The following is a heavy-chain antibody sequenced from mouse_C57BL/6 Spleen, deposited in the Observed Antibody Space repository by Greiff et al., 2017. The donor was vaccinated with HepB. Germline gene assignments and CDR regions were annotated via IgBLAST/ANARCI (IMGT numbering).Heavy chain of an antibody. CDR1: GYSITSGYY. Sequence: EVQLQQSGPGLVKPSQSLSLTCSVTGYSITSGYYWNWIRQFPGNKLEWMGYISYDGSNNYNPSLKNRISTTRDTSKNQFFLKLNSVTTEDTATYYCARDHDYDGGYFDYWGQGTTLTVSS. V-gene: IGHV3-6*01. J-gene: IGHJ2*01. CDR2: ISYDGSN. D-gene: IGHD2-4*01. CDR3: ARDHDYDGGYFDY.